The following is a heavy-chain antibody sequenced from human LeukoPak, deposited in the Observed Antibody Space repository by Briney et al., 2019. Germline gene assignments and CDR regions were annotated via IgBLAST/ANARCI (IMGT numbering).Heavy chain of an antibody. J-gene: IGHJ6*04. CDR3: ARGPYYYYYGMDV. V-gene: IGHV3-74*01. CDR2: INSDGSST. Sequence: GGSLRLSCAASGVTFSSYWMHWGRQGPGKGLVWVSRINSDGSSTSYADSVKGRFTISRDNAKHTLYLQMNSLRAEDTAVYYCARGPYYYYYGMDVWGKGTTVTVSS. CDR1: GVTFSSYW.